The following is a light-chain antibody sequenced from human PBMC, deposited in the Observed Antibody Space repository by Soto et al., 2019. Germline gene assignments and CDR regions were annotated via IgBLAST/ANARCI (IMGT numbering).Light chain of an antibody. Sequence: QSALTQPASLSGSPGQSITISCTGTSSDIGAYDYVSWFQQHPGKAPKLMISEVNNRPSGVSNRFSGSKSGNTAYLTISGLQVEDEADYYCCSHAGSYRVFGTGTKLTVL. V-gene: IGLV2-14*01. CDR2: EVN. CDR1: SSDIGAYDY. CDR3: CSHAGSYRV. J-gene: IGLJ1*01.